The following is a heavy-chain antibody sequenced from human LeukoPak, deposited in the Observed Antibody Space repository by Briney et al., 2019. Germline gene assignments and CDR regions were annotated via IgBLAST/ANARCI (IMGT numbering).Heavy chain of an antibody. V-gene: IGHV3-15*01. J-gene: IGHJ4*02. CDR1: GFDFSRYG. Sequence: PGGSLRLSCAASGFDFSRYGMHWVRQAPGKGLEWVGRIKSKTDSGTTDYAAPVKGRFTISRDDSKNTLYLQMDSLKTEDTAVYYCTTVYCSTTSCKPGTDYWGQGTLVTVSS. D-gene: IGHD2-2*01. CDR3: TTVYCSTTSCKPGTDY. CDR2: IKSKTDSGTT.